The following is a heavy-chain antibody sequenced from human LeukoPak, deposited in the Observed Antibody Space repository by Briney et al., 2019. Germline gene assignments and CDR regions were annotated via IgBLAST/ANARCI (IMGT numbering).Heavy chain of an antibody. CDR2: IGRYGVTT. CDR1: GFTLSTYE. D-gene: IGHD1-14*01. Sequence: QPGGSLRLSCAASGFTLSTYEMTWVRRAPGKGLEWVAYIGRYGVTTYYADSVKGRFTISGDNAKNSLNLQMNSLRAEDTAVYYCATLSDRNFYYSYGLDVWGQGTTVTVS. V-gene: IGHV3-48*03. CDR3: ATLSDRNFYYSYGLDV. J-gene: IGHJ6*02.